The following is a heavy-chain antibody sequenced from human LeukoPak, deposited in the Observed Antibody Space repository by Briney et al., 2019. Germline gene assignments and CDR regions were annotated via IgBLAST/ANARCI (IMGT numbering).Heavy chain of an antibody. CDR3: ATRGYGDDY. V-gene: IGHV1-69*13. CDR1: GGTFSSPA. D-gene: IGHD4-17*01. Sequence: GASVKVSCKASGGTFSSPAISWVRQAPGQGLEWMGGIIPLFGTANYAQKFQGRITITAVESTSTAYLELSSLTSEDTALYYCATRGYGDDYWGQGTLVTVSS. CDR2: IIPLFGTA. J-gene: IGHJ4*02.